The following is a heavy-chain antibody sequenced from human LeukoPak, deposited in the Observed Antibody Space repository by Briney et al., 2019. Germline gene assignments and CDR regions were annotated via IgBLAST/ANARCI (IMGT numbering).Heavy chain of an antibody. V-gene: IGHV3-9*03. Sequence: GRSLRLSCAASGFTFDDYAMHWVRQAPGKGLEWVSGISWNSGSIGYADSVKGRFTISRDNAKNSLYLQMNSLRAEDMALYYCAKDMRPFLCWYFDLWGRGTLVTVSS. CDR1: GFTFDDYA. CDR2: ISWNSGSI. D-gene: IGHD3-3*01. J-gene: IGHJ2*01. CDR3: AKDMRPFLCWYFDL.